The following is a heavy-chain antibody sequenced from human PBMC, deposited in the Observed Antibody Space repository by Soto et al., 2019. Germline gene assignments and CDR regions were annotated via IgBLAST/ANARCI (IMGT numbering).Heavy chain of an antibody. V-gene: IGHV1-69*13. J-gene: IGHJ5*02. CDR1: GGTFSSYA. D-gene: IGHD5-12*01. Sequence: SVKVSCKASGGTFSSYAISWVRQAPGQGLEWMGGIIPIFGTANYAQKFQGRVTITADESTSTAYMELSSPRSEDTAVYYCARCLGGYNFYNWFDPWGQGTLVTVSS. CDR2: IIPIFGTA. CDR3: ARCLGGYNFYNWFDP.